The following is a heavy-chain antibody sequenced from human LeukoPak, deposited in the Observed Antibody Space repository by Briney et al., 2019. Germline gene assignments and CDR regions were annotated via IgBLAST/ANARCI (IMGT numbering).Heavy chain of an antibody. CDR3: VREGSAGGFDY. Sequence: GGSLRLSCAASGFTFSSYDMNWVRQAPGKGLEWVSHIDSSGSDIYYADSVKDRFTISRDNAKNSLYLQMDSLGAEDTAVYYCVREGSAGGFDYWGQGTLVAVSS. V-gene: IGHV3-48*03. CDR2: IDSSGSDI. D-gene: IGHD2-15*01. CDR1: GFTFSSYD. J-gene: IGHJ4*02.